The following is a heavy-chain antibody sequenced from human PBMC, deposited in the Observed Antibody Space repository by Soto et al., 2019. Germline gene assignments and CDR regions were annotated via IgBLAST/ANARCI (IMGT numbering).Heavy chain of an antibody. D-gene: IGHD3-10*01. J-gene: IGHJ6*02. CDR1: GGSISSYY. Sequence: PSETLSLTCTVSGGSISSYYWSWIRQPPGKGLEWIGYIYYSGSTNYNPSLKSRVTISVDTSKNQFSLKLSSVTAADTAVYYCARDQGYYGSGSYYKPPGYYYYGMDVWGQGTTVTVSS. V-gene: IGHV4-59*01. CDR2: IYYSGST. CDR3: ARDQGYYGSGSYYKPPGYYYYGMDV.